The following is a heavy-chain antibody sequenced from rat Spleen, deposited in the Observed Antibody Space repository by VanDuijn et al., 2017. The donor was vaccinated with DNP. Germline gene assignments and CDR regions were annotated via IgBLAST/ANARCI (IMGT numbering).Heavy chain of an antibody. V-gene: IGHV3-3*01. D-gene: IGHD1-6*01. Sequence: VQLQESGPGLVEPSQSLSLTCSVTGYSITSRCRWTWIRKFPGHKLEWMGYINSAGSIEYNPSLKGRISITSDTSKNQFFLQVNSVTTDDTATYYCTRGDILRSFDYWGQGVMVTVSS. CDR2: INSAGSI. CDR1: GYSITSRCR. J-gene: IGHJ2*01. CDR3: TRGDILRSFDY.